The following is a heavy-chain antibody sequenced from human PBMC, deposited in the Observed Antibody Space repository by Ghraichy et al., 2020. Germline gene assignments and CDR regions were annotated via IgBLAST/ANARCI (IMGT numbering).Heavy chain of an antibody. V-gene: IGHV3-74*01. CDR3: ASDIEYWSGYYNGMDV. Sequence: GGSLRLSCAASGFTFSGYWMHWVRQAPGKGLVWVSRINNDGSNTTYVDSVKGRFTISRDNAKNTLYLQMNSLTAEDTAVYYCASDIEYWSGYYNGMDVWGQGTTVTVSS. D-gene: IGHD3-3*01. J-gene: IGHJ6*02. CDR2: INNDGSNT. CDR1: GFTFSGYW.